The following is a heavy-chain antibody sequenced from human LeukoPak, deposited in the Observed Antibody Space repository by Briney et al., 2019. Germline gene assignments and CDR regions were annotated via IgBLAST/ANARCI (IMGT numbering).Heavy chain of an antibody. D-gene: IGHD4-17*01. CDR2: IYPGEYDI. J-gene: IGHJ4*02. CDR3: ARRGYSDPIDY. CDR1: GYSFSNYW. Sequence: GESLKISCKGSGYSFSNYWIGWVRQMPGKGLEWMGIIYPGEYDIRYSPSFQGQVTISADKSISTAYLQWSSLKASDTAMYYCARRGYSDPIDYWGQGTLVTVSS. V-gene: IGHV5-51*01.